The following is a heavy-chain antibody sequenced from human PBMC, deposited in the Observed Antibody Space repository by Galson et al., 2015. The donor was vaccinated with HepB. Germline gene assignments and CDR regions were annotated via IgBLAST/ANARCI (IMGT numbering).Heavy chain of an antibody. CDR1: GFIFSSYA. CDR2: ISSNGGST. D-gene: IGHD3-22*01. CDR3: ARGNSYYYDSSGYAFDI. Sequence: SLRLSCAASGFIFSSYAMHWVRQAPGKGLEYVSAISSNGGSTYYANSVKGRFTISRGNSKNTLYLQMGSLRAEDMAVYYCARGNSYYYDSSGYAFDIWGQGTMVTVSS. J-gene: IGHJ3*02. V-gene: IGHV3-64*01.